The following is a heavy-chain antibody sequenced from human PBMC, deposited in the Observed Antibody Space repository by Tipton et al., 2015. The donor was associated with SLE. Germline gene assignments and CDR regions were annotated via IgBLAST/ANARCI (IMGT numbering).Heavy chain of an antibody. CDR2: ISYDGINE. J-gene: IGHJ4*02. D-gene: IGHD4-11*01. CDR3: ARDRGSPGLPLDY. V-gene: IGHV3-30*04. CDR1: GFTFSYYV. Sequence: SLRLSCAASGFTFSYYVMHWVRQAPGKGLEWVALISYDGINEYYADSVKGRFTISRDNSKNTLYLQMNSLRAEDTAVYYCARDRGSPGLPLDYLGQGTLVTVSS.